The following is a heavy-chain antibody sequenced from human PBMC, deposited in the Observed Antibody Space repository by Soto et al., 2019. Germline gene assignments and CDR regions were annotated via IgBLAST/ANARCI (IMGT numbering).Heavy chain of an antibody. Sequence: GESLKISCKGSGYSFTSYWIGWVRQMPGKGLEWMGIIYPGDSDTRYSPSFQGQVTISADKSISTAYLQWSSLKASDTAMYYCASTGYCSGGSCYPLPFDYWGQGTLVTVSS. V-gene: IGHV5-51*01. J-gene: IGHJ4*02. D-gene: IGHD2-15*01. CDR3: ASTGYCSGGSCYPLPFDY. CDR2: IYPGDSDT. CDR1: GYSFTSYW.